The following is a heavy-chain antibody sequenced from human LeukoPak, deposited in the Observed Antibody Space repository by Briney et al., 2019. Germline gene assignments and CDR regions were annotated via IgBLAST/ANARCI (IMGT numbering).Heavy chain of an antibody. J-gene: IGHJ5*02. Sequence: GGSLRLSCVASRFTFSNYWMSWVRQAPGKGLEWVANINQDGSKKRYADSMKGRFTISRDNAKESLYLQLNSLRAEDTAVYYCAREELVQFDPWGQGTLVTVSS. V-gene: IGHV3-7*01. D-gene: IGHD6-6*01. CDR3: AREELVQFDP. CDR2: INQDGSKK. CDR1: RFTFSNYW.